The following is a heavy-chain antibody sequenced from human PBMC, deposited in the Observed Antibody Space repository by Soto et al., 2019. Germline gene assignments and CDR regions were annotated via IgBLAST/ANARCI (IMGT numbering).Heavy chain of an antibody. J-gene: IGHJ4*02. CDR1: GFTFSTYA. V-gene: IGHV3-23*01. CDR2: ISGSGSNT. Sequence: GGSLRLSCAASGFTFSTYAMSWVRQAPGKGLEWVSAISGSGSNTYYADSVKGRFTISRDDSKSTLYLQMNSLRAEDTAVYYCARDPSHSYYTLFYYFDYWGQGTLVTAPQ. CDR3: ARDPSHSYYTLFYYFDY. D-gene: IGHD1-26*01.